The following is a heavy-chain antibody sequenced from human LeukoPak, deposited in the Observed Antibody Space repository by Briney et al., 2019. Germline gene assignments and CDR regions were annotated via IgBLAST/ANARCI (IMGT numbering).Heavy chain of an antibody. CDR3: ARAAREDGAGDYFDY. J-gene: IGHJ4*02. CDR1: GGSFSGYY. CDR2: INHSGST. Sequence: PSETLSLTCAVYGGSFSGYYWSWIRQPPGKGLEWIGEINHSGSTNYNPSLKSRVTISVDTSKNQFSLKLSSVTAADTAVYYCARAAREDGAGDYFDYWGQGTLVTVSS. D-gene: IGHD5-24*01. V-gene: IGHV4-34*01.